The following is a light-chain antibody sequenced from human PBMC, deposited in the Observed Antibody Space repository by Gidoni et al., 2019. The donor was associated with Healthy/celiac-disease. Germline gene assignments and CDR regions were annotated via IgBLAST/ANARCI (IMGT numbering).Light chain of an antibody. CDR1: QSVSSIY. CDR2: DAS. CDR3: QQYGTYT. J-gene: IGKJ2*01. V-gene: IGKV3D-20*01. Sequence: EIVLTQSPATLSLSPGESATLSCGASQSVSSIYLAWYQQKPGLAPMLLIYDASNRATGIPYRFSGSGSGTDFTLTISRLEPEDFAVYYCQQYGTYTFGQGTKLEIK.